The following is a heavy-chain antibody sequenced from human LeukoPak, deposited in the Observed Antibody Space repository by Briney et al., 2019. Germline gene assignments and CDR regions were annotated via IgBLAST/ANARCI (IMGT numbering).Heavy chain of an antibody. CDR1: GFTFSDYY. CDR3: ARDRRRTIFGVVPGITNYYYGMDV. J-gene: IGHJ6*02. D-gene: IGHD3-3*01. Sequence: SPGGSLRLSCAASGFTFSDYYMSWIRQAPGKGLEWVSYISSSGGYRNYADSVKGRFTISRDNSKNTLYLQMNSLRAEDTAVYYCARDRRRTIFGVVPGITNYYYGMDVWGQGTTVTVSS. CDR2: ISSSGGYR. V-gene: IGHV3-11*06.